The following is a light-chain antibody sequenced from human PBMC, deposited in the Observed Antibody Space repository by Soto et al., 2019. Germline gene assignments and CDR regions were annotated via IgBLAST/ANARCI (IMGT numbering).Light chain of an antibody. CDR2: AAS. CDR1: QSVSGN. CDR3: QQYNSYPPWT. Sequence: EIVMTQSPATLSVSPGERATLSCRASQSVSGNLAWYQQKPGQAPRLLIYAASTRATGIPARFSGSGSGTEFTLTISSLQSEDFAVYYCQQYNSYPPWTFGQGTKVEIK. J-gene: IGKJ1*01. V-gene: IGKV3-15*01.